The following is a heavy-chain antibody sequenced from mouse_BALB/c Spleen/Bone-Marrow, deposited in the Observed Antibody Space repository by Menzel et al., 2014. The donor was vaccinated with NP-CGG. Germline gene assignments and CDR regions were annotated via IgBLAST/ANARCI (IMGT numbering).Heavy chain of an antibody. D-gene: IGHD2-4*01. V-gene: IGHV1S29*02. CDR1: GYTFTNYI. CDR3: SRAANYDPHFDY. J-gene: IGHJ2*01. CDR2: IFPYNGGA. Sequence: VQLQQSGPELVKPGALVKISSKASGYTFTNYIMHWVKLSHGKSLEWIGYIFPYNGGADYDQKFRSRATLTVDTSSTTAYMELRSLTSEDSAVYYWSRAANYDPHFDYWGQGTTLTVSS.